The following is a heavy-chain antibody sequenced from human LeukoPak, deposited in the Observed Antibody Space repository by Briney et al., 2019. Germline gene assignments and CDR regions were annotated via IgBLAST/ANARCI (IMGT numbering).Heavy chain of an antibody. CDR1: GYTFNTYG. CDR2: ISAYNGNT. J-gene: IGHJ5*02. CDR3: ARHGGLKRGNWFDP. D-gene: IGHD3-10*01. Sequence: ASVKVSCKPYGYTFNTYGITWVRQAPGQGLEWMGWISAYNGNTNYAQKLQGRVTMTTDTSTSTAYMELRSLRSDDTAVYYCARHGGLKRGNWFDPWGQGTLVTVSS. V-gene: IGHV1-18*01.